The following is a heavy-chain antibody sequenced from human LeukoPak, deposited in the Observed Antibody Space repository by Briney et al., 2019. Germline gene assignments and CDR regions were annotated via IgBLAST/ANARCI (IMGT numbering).Heavy chain of an antibody. J-gene: IGHJ4*02. V-gene: IGHV3-23*01. Sequence: GGSLRLSCEASGFIFSSYAMSWVAQAPGKGLDWVSTIGIGGGNTYYAGSVKGRFTISRDNSKNTLYLQMNRLRAEDTALYYCAKKAGGPSDYWGQGTLVTVSS. CDR3: AKKAGGPSDY. CDR1: GFIFSSYA. CDR2: IGIGGGNT. D-gene: IGHD2-15*01.